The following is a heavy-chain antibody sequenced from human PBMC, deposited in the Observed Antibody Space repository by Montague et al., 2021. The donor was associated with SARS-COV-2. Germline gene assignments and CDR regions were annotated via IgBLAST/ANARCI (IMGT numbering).Heavy chain of an antibody. CDR1: GGSISSYY. D-gene: IGHD4-23*01. V-gene: IGHV4-59*01. CDR2: IYHNGST. CDR3: ARGGGNSADYYNYTMDV. Sequence: SETLSLTCTVSGGSISSYYWTWIQQPPGKGLESIGYIYHNGSTKYNPSLKSRVTIPVDTSKNQFSLKLSSVSVADTAVYYCARGGGNSADYYNYTMDVWGQGTTVTVSS. J-gene: IGHJ6*02.